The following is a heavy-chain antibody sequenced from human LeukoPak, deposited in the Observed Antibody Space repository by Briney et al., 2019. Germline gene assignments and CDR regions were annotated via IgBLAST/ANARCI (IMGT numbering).Heavy chain of an antibody. CDR2: IYTSGST. CDR3: AKVGYCTKNCFRTHDY. Sequence: SETLSLTCTVSGGSISSYYWSWIRQPPGKGLEWIGYIYTSGSTNYNPSLKSRVTISVDTSKNQFSLKLSSVTAADTATYYCAKVGYCTKNCFRTHDYWGQGALVTVSS. CDR1: GGSISSYY. J-gene: IGHJ4*02. V-gene: IGHV4-4*09. D-gene: IGHD2-8*01.